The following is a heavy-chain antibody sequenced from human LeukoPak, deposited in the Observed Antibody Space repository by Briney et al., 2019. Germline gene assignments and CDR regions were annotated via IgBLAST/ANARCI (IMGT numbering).Heavy chain of an antibody. J-gene: IGHJ3*02. CDR3: ARHMYSSSWYVDAFDI. D-gene: IGHD6-13*01. V-gene: IGHV7-4-1*02. CDR2: INTNTGNP. CDR1: GYTFTSYA. Sequence: ASVKVSCKASGYTFTSYAMNWVRQAPGQGLEWMGWINTNTGNPTYAQGFTGRFVFSLDTSVSTAFLQISSLKAEDTAVYYCARHMYSSSWYVDAFDIWGQGTMVTVSS.